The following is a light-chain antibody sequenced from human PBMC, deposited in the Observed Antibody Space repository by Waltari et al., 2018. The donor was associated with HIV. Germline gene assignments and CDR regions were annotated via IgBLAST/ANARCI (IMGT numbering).Light chain of an antibody. CDR1: QSVSTF. V-gene: IGKV3-11*01. CDR2: DAS. Sequence: EIVLTQSPATLSLSPGERATLSCRASQSVSTFLAWYQLKPGQAPRLLIYDASIRATGIPARFSGSGSGTDFTLTISSLEPEDCAVYYCQQRDNWPPAPTFGGGTKVEI. CDR3: QQRDNWPPAPT. J-gene: IGKJ4*01.